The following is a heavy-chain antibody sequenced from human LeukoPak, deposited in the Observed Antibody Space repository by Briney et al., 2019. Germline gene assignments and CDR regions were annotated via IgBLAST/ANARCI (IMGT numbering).Heavy chain of an antibody. CDR2: INTNTGNP. V-gene: IGHV7-4-1*02. CDR3: ARDFSSSWYTWFDP. Sequence: GASVKVSCKASGYTFTSYAMNWVRQAPGQGLEWMGWINTNTGNPTYAQGFTGRFVFSLDTSVSTAYLQISSLKAEDTAVYYCARDFSSSWYTWFDPWGQGTLVTVSS. CDR1: GYTFTSYA. J-gene: IGHJ5*02. D-gene: IGHD6-13*01.